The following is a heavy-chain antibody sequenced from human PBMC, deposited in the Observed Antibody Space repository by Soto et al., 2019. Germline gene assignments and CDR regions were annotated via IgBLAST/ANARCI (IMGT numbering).Heavy chain of an antibody. V-gene: IGHV1-69*13. CDR3: ARGWGIAAPGPNWFDP. CDR1: GGTFSSYA. Sequence: ASVKVSCKASGGTFSSYAISWVRQAPGQGLEWMGGIIPIFGTANYAQKFQGRVTITADESTSTVYLELSRLRSDDTAVYYCARGWGIAAPGPNWFDPWGQGTLVTVSS. D-gene: IGHD6-13*01. CDR2: IIPIFGTA. J-gene: IGHJ5*02.